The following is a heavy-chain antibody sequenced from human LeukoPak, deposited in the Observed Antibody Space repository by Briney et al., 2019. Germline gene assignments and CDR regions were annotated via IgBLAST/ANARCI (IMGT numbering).Heavy chain of an antibody. CDR2: IYYSGST. CDR1: GGSISGYY. D-gene: IGHD6-13*01. J-gene: IGHJ4*02. V-gene: IGHV4-59*01. Sequence: PSETLSLTCTVSGGSISGYYWSWIRRPPGKGLEWIGDIYYSGSTNYSPSLKGRVTISVDTSKNQFSLKLSTVTAADTAVYYCTGRLPLTYSSSWYRDYWGQGTLVTVSS. CDR3: TGRLPLTYSSSWYRDY.